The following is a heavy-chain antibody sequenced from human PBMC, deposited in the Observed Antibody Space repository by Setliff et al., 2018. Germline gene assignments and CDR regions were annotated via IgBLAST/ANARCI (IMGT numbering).Heavy chain of an antibody. Sequence: ASVKVSCKASGYTFTSYGINWVRQAPGQGLEWIGWISAYAQKFQGRVTMTTDTPTSTAYMELRSLRSDDTAVYYCARGPLDFVVAPPAAKFDFWGQGTLVTVSS. CDR3: ARGPLDFVVAPPAAKFDF. D-gene: IGHD2-2*01. CDR2: ISA. J-gene: IGHJ4*02. CDR1: GYTFTSYG. V-gene: IGHV1-18*01.